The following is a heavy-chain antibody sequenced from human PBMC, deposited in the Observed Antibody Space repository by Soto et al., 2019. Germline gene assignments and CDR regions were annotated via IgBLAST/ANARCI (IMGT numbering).Heavy chain of an antibody. V-gene: IGHV3-23*01. D-gene: IGHD2-8*01. J-gene: IGHJ4*02. Sequence: EVQLLESGGGLVQPGGSLRLSCAASGFTFSSYAMAWVRQAPGKGLEWVSTIRASGTSTHYADSVEGRFSISRDNSKNTLYLQMNSLRAEDTAVYYCAKEWSDARTREKCGLVDYWGQGALVTVSS. CDR2: IRASGTST. CDR3: AKEWSDARTREKCGLVDY. CDR1: GFTFSSYA.